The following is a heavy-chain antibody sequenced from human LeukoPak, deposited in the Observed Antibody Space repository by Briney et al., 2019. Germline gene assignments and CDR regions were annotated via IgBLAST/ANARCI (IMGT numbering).Heavy chain of an antibody. V-gene: IGHV4-34*01. CDR3: ARGVWSYEYVPFDP. D-gene: IGHD3-16*01. CDR2: VNHTGST. CDR1: GGSFSGYS. Sequence: PSETLSLTCGVYGGSFSGYSWSWIRQPPGKGLEWIGEVNHTGSTDYNQSLKRRVTISLDTSENNFSLKLSSVTAADTAVYYCARGVWSYEYVPFDPWGQGTLVTVSS. J-gene: IGHJ5*02.